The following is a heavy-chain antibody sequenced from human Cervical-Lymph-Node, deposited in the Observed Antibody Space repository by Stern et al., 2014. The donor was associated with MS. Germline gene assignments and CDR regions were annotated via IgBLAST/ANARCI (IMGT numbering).Heavy chain of an antibody. CDR2: INHSGST. Sequence: QVQLQQWGAGLLKPSETLSLTCAVYGGSFSGYYWSWIRQPPGKGLEWIGEINHSGSTNYNPSLKRRVTILVDTSNNQLSLKSSSVTAADTAVYYCARVFDFWSDYWGQGTLVTVSS. D-gene: IGHD3-3*01. CDR1: GGSFSGYY. V-gene: IGHV4-34*01. J-gene: IGHJ4*02. CDR3: ARVFDFWSDY.